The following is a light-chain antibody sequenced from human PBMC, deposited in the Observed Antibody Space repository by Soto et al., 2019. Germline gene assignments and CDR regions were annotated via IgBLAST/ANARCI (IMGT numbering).Light chain of an antibody. V-gene: IGKV3-11*01. CDR3: QQRST. CDR2: DAS. Sequence: EIVLTQSPATLSLSPGERATLSCRASQSVSSYLAWYQQKPGQAPRLLISDASNRATGIPARFSGSGSGTDFTLPISSLEPEDFAVYYCQQRSTFGGGTKVEIK. J-gene: IGKJ4*01. CDR1: QSVSSY.